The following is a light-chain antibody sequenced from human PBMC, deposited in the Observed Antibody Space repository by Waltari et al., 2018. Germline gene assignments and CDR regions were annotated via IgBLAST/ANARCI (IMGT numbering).Light chain of an antibody. V-gene: IGKV3-20*01. CDR3: QHYVRLPAT. CDR2: DAS. J-gene: IGKJ1*01. CDR1: QSVGRS. Sequence: EIVLTQSPGTLSLSPGERATLACRASQSVGRSLAWYQQKPGQAPSLLIYDASRRATGLPDRFSGSGSGTDFSLTISTLEPEDFAVYYCQHYVRLPATFGQGTKVEI.